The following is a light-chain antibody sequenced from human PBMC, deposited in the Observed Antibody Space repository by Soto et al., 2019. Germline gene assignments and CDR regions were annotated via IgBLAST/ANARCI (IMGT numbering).Light chain of an antibody. CDR3: QQANSFPIT. CDR2: EAS. Sequence: DIPMNQYPSSISASXGDRVTINCRARPGITNHLARYQQKPGQAPTVXXYEASNLQSGVPSRISGSGSGTDFTLTISSLQPEDFANYYCQQANSFPITFGQGTRLEIK. V-gene: IGKV1D-12*01. J-gene: IGKJ5*01. CDR1: PGITNH.